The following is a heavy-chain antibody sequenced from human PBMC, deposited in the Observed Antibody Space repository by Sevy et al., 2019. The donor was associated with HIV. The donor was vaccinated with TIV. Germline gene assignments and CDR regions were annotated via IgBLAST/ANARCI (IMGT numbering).Heavy chain of an antibody. Sequence: GGSLRLSCAASGFTFSSYSMNWVRQAPGKGLEWVSYISSSSSTIYYADPVKGRFIISRDNAKNSLYLQMNRLRDEDTAVYYCARVMEGDSSGWYGGGNFDYWGQGTLVTVSS. CDR1: GFTFSSYS. V-gene: IGHV3-48*02. CDR2: ISSSSSTI. CDR3: ARVMEGDSSGWYGGGNFDY. D-gene: IGHD6-19*01. J-gene: IGHJ4*02.